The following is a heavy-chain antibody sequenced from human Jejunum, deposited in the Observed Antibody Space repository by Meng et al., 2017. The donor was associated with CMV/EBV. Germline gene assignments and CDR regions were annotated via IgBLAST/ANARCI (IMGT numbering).Heavy chain of an antibody. V-gene: IGHV4-4*07. CDR3: ARESGSYYWFDP. CDR2: IYTSGST. Sequence: QVLLKGSGPVLVTSSETLSLTCFVSAVPISCYYWSWIRQPAGKGLEWIGRIYTSGSTHYNPSLKSRLTMSVDLAKNQISLKLSSVTAADTAVYYCARESGSYYWFDPWGQGTLVTVSS. D-gene: IGHD1-26*01. J-gene: IGHJ5*02. CDR1: AVPISCYY.